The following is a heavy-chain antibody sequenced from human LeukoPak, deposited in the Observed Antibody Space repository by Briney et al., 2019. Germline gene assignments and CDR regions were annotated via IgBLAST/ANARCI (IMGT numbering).Heavy chain of an antibody. D-gene: IGHD6-19*01. CDR1: GGSISSSSYY. CDR3: ARLPVAGPNNDAFDI. CDR2: FYYSGST. J-gene: IGHJ3*02. V-gene: IGHV4-39*01. Sequence: RTSETLSLICTVSGGSISSSSYYWGWIRQPPGKGLEWIGSFYYSGSTYYNPSLKSRVTISVDTSKNQFSLKLSSVTAADTAVYYCARLPVAGPNNDAFDIWGQGTMVTVSS.